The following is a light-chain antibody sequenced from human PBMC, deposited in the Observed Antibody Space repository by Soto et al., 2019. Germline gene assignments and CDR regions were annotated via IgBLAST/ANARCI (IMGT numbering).Light chain of an antibody. CDR3: QQYDKWPLT. J-gene: IGKJ4*01. CDR1: QSISSK. Sequence: EIVMTQSPATLSVSPGERATLSCRASQSISSKLAWYHHKPGQAPRLLIYGASTRATGIPARFSGSGSGTEFTLTIRSMQSEDFAVYYCQQYDKWPLTFGGGTKVDIK. CDR2: GAS. V-gene: IGKV3D-15*01.